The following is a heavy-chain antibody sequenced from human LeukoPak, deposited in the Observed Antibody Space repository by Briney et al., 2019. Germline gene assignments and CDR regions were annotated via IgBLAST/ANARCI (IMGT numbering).Heavy chain of an antibody. CDR2: IKSKTDGETT. Sequence: GGSLRLSCVDSGFTFTNAWMSWVRQAPGKGLEWIGRIKSKTDGETTNYAEPVRGRFTISRDDSKSAVYLQMNSLKIEGTAVYYCTTDLGTYYHGSQRLIPIDYWGQGTLVTVSS. V-gene: IGHV3-15*01. CDR1: GFTFTNAW. J-gene: IGHJ4*02. D-gene: IGHD3-10*01. CDR3: TTDLGTYYHGSQRLIPIDY.